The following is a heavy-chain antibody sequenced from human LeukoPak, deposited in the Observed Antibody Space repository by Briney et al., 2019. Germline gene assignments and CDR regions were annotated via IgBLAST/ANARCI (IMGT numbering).Heavy chain of an antibody. CDR1: GFTFSSYS. Sequence: GGSLRLSCAASGFTFSSYSMNWVRQAPGKGLEWVSSISSSSSYIYYADSVKGRFTISRDNAKNSLYLQMNSLRAEDTAVYCCARDSTYGITSRFDYWGQGTLVTVSS. CDR3: ARDSTYGITSRFDY. D-gene: IGHD3-10*01. J-gene: IGHJ4*02. CDR2: ISSSSSYI. V-gene: IGHV3-21*01.